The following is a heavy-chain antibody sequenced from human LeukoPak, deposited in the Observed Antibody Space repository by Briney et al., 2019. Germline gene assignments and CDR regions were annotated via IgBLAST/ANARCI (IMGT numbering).Heavy chain of an antibody. CDR2: ISGSGGST. V-gene: IGHV3-23*01. J-gene: IGHJ6*02. CDR3: ARDYNWNDSYYYYYHGMDV. Sequence: SGGSLRLSCAASGFTFSSYAMSWVRQAPGKGLEWVSAISGSGGSTYYADSVKGRFTISRDNSKNTLYLQMNSLRAEDTAVYYCARDYNWNDSYYYYYHGMDVWGQGTTVTVSS. D-gene: IGHD1-20*01. CDR1: GFTFSSYA.